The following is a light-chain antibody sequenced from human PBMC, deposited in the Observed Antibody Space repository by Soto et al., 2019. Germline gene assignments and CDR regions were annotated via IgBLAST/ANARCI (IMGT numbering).Light chain of an antibody. CDR1: QSVGRQ. CDR2: GAS. V-gene: IGKV3-15*01. J-gene: IGKJ1*01. CDR3: QQYNSYPT. Sequence: EIVMTQSPATLSVSLGERATLSCRASQSVGRQLAWYQQKPGQAPRLLVFGASTTATGIPVRFSGSGSGTEFILTISSLQSEDFAVYYCQQYNSYPTFGQGTKVEIK.